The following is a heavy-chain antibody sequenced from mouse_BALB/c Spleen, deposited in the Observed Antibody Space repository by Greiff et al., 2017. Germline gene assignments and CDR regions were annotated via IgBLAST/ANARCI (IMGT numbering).Heavy chain of an antibody. CDR3: GRGVYDYDAWFAD. V-gene: IGHV5-17*02. J-gene: IGHJ3*01. D-gene: IGHD2-4*01. Sequence: EVKLVESGGGLVQPGGSRKLSCAASGFTFSSFGMHWVRQAPEKGLEWVAYISSGSSTIYYADTVTGRFTISRDNTKNTLFLQMTSRRSEDTAMYYGGRGVYDYDAWFADWGQGTLVTVSA. CDR1: GFTFSSFG. CDR2: ISSGSSTI.